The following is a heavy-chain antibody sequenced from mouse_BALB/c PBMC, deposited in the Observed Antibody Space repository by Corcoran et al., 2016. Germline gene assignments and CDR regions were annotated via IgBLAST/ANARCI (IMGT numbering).Heavy chain of an antibody. J-gene: IGHJ3*01. CDR1: GYTFTSYV. D-gene: IGHD1-1*01. CDR3: ARDYGSREAWFAY. CDR2: INPYNDGT. Sequence: VQLQQSGPELVKPGASVKMSCKASGYTFTSYVMHWVKQKPGQGLEWIGYINPYNDGTKYNEKFKGKATLTSDKSSSTAYMELSSLTSEDSAVYYCARDYGSREAWFAYWGQGTLVTVSA. V-gene: IGHV1S136*01.